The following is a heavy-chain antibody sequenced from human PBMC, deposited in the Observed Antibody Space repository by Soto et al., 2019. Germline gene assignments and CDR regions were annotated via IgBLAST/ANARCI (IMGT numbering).Heavy chain of an antibody. J-gene: IGHJ4*02. CDR3: APAAANF. CDR1: GFTFSTYS. D-gene: IGHD6-13*01. Sequence: EVQLVESGGGVVQPGGSLRLSCAASGFTFSTYSMNWVRQAPGKGLEWVSYIRSSGSTIYYADSVKGRFTISRDNAKNSQYLQMNGLRAEDTAVYYCAPAAANFWGQGTLVTVSS. CDR2: IRSSGSTI. V-gene: IGHV3-48*01.